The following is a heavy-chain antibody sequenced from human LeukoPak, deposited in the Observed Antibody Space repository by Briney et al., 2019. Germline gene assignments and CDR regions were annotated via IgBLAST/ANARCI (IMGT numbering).Heavy chain of an antibody. J-gene: IGHJ4*02. D-gene: IGHD1-26*01. CDR1: GYTFTSYY. Sequence: ASVKVSCKASGYTFTSYYMHWVRQAPGQGLEWMGIINPSGGSTSYAQKFQGRVTMTRDTSTSTVYMELSSLRSEDTAVYYCARVGSTYQVGAKDSDYWGQGTLVIVSS. V-gene: IGHV1-46*03. CDR2: INPSGGST. CDR3: ARVGSTYQVGAKDSDY.